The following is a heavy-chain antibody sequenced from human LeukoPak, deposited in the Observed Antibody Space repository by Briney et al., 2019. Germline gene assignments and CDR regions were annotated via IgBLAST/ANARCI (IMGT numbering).Heavy chain of an antibody. CDR3: ARKGGTFDY. J-gene: IGHJ4*02. V-gene: IGHV4-59*08. D-gene: IGHD2-15*01. Sequence: SETLSLTCTVSGGSLSNYYWNWIRQPPGKGLEWIGYIYYSGSTNYNPSLKSRVTISVDTSKNQFSLKLSSVTAADTAVYYCARKGGTFDYWGQGTLVTVSS. CDR2: IYYSGST. CDR1: GGSLSNYY.